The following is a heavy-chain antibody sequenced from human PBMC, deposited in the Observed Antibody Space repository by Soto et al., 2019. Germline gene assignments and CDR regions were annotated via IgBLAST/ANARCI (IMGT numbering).Heavy chain of an antibody. V-gene: IGHV3-53*04. Sequence: EVQLVESGGGLVQPGGSLRLSCAASGFTVSSNYMSWVRQAPGKGLEWVSVIYSGGSTYYADSVKGRFTISRHNSKNTLYLQMNSLRAEDTAVYYCARVQGYFDWLLLDYWGQGTLVTVSS. CDR1: GFTVSSNY. D-gene: IGHD3-9*01. CDR2: IYSGGST. J-gene: IGHJ4*02. CDR3: ARVQGYFDWLLLDY.